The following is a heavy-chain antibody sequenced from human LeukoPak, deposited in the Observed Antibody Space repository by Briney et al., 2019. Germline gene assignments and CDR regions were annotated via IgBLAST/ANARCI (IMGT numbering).Heavy chain of an antibody. CDR3: ARPPYYYDSSGPWDY. D-gene: IGHD3-22*01. V-gene: IGHV1-46*01. CDR2: INPSGGDT. Sequence: GASVKVSCKASGYTFTSYYIHWVRQAPGQGLEWMGKINPSGGDTVYAQKFQARVTMTRDTSTSTVYMELGSLRSEDTAVYYCARPPYYYDSSGPWDYWGQRTLVTVSS. J-gene: IGHJ4*02. CDR1: GYTFTSYY.